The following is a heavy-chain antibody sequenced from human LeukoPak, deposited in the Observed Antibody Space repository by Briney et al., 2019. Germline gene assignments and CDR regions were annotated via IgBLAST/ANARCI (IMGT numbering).Heavy chain of an antibody. J-gene: IGHJ4*02. CDR2: INHSGST. D-gene: IGHD6-19*01. CDR3: ARRGRIAVAGNDY. V-gene: IGHV4-34*01. CDR1: GGSFSGYY. Sequence: PSETLSLTCAVYGGSFSGYYWSWIRQPSGKGLEWIGEINHSGSTNYNPSLKSRVTISVDTSKNQFSLKLSSVTAADTAVYYCARRGRIAVAGNDYWGQGTLVTVSS.